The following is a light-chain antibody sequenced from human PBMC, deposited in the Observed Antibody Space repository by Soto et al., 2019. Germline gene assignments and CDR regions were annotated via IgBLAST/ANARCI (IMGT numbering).Light chain of an antibody. CDR3: LQDYCDSWT. V-gene: IGKV1-6*01. CDR2: AAS. CDR1: RDVGSD. J-gene: IGKJ1*01. Sequence: QMTQSPSSLSASVGEKIIITCRASRDVGSDVSWYQQKPGQAPKLLIYAASNLYTGVPSRFSGSRSGTEFTLTLSSLQPEDFASYYCLQDYCDSWTFGQGTKVEIE.